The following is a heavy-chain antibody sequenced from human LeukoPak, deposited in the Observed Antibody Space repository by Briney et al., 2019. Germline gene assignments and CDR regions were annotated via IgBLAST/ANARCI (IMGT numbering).Heavy chain of an antibody. D-gene: IGHD3-10*01. CDR2: LYYSGST. CDR1: GGSASSGSYY. V-gene: IGHV4-61*01. CDR3: ARGDYYGSGVDY. Sequence: SETLYLTCTVSGGSASSGSYYWNWIRQPPGQELEWMGNLYYSGSTNYNPSLKSRVTISVDTSKNQFSLKLSSVTAADTAVYYCARGDYYGSGVDYWGQGTLVTVSS. J-gene: IGHJ4*02.